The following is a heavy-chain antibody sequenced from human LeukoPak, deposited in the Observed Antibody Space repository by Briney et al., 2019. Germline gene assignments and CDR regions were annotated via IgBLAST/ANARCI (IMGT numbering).Heavy chain of an antibody. J-gene: IGHJ6*03. CDR1: GRSISSYY. CDR2: IYYSGST. D-gene: IGHD3-10*01. CDR3: ARSPSGGSGRYYYYMDV. V-gene: IGHV4-59*08. Sequence: SETLSLTCTVSGRSISSYYWSWIRQPPGKGLEWIGYIYYSGSTNYNPSLKSRVTISVDTSKNQFSLKLSSVTAADTAMYYCARSPSGGSGRYYYYMDVWGKGTTVTVSS.